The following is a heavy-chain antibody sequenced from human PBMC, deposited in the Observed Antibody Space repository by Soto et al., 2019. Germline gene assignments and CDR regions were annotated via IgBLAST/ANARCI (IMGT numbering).Heavy chain of an antibody. CDR2: IYYGGST. Sequence: PSETLSLTCTVSGDSISTDYWSWIWQSPGKGLEWIGFIYYGGSTNYNPSLKSRVTISVDTPKNQFSLKLSSVTAADTAVYYCAKNWNWGSLVHWGQGTLVTVSS. J-gene: IGHJ4*02. V-gene: IGHV4-59*08. D-gene: IGHD7-27*01. CDR3: AKNWNWGSLVH. CDR1: GDSISTDY.